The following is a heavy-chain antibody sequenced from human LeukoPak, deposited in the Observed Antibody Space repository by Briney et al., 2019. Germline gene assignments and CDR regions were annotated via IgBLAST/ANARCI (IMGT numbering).Heavy chain of an antibody. CDR1: GYTFTSYY. CDR2: INPSGGST. CDR3: AREGSRSSMDDDRAIDP. D-gene: IGHD2-2*01. Sequence: ASVKVSCKASGYTFTSYYMHWVRQAPGQGLEWMGIINPSGGSTSYAQKFQGRVTMTRDTSTSTDYMELSSLRSEDTAVYYCAREGSRSSMDDDRAIDPWGQGTLVTVSS. V-gene: IGHV1-46*01. J-gene: IGHJ5*02.